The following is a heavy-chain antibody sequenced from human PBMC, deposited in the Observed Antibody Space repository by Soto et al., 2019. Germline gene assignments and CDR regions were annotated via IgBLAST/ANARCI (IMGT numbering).Heavy chain of an antibody. CDR3: AKVGYESGGYYYHDAFHI. CDR2: ISGSGDSA. J-gene: IGHJ3*02. D-gene: IGHD3-22*01. Sequence: EVQLLESGGGLVQAGGSLRLSCRASGSTSSSDAMTWVRQAPGKGLEWVSVISGSGDSAYYADSVQGRFAISRDNSKNTLFLQMSSLRAEDTAVYYCAKVGYESGGYYYHDAFHIWGQGTMVTVSS. V-gene: IGHV3-23*01. CDR1: GSTSSSDA.